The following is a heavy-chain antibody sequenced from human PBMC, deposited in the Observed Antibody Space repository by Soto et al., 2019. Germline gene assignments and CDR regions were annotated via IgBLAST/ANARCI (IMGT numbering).Heavy chain of an antibody. CDR2: IIPILDTT. V-gene: IGHV1-69*01. CDR3: ASGGTTVNRSFDF. CDR1: GGTSSSYA. Sequence: QVQVVQSGAEVKKPGSSVRVSCKASGGTSSSYAITWMRQAHGQGLEWMGGIIPILDTTDYAQKFQGRVTFTADESTSTVYMELSSLTSDDTAVYYCASGGTTVNRSFDFWGQGTLVTVSS. D-gene: IGHD1-1*01. J-gene: IGHJ4*02.